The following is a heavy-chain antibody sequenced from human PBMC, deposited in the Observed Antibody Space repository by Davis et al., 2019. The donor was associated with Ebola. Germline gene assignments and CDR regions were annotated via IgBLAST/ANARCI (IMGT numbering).Heavy chain of an antibody. CDR1: GFTFDDYA. CDR3: ARASGYDILTGIFDY. J-gene: IGHJ4*02. D-gene: IGHD3-9*01. CDR2: ISWNSGSI. V-gene: IGHV3-9*01. Sequence: LSLTCAASGFTFDDYAMHWVRPAPGKGLECVSGISWNSGSIGYADSVKGRFTISRDNAKNSLYLQMNSLRAEDTAVYYCARASGYDILTGIFDYWGQGTLVTVSS.